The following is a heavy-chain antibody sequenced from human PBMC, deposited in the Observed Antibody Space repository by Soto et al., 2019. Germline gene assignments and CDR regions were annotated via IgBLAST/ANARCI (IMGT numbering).Heavy chain of an antibody. J-gene: IGHJ6*02. CDR2: ISGSGGST. CDR1: GFTFSSYA. Sequence: PGGSLRLSCATSGFTFSSYAMSWVRQAPGKGLEWVSAISGSGGSTYYADSVKGRFTISRDNSLNTVFLVMNSLSVEDTAIYYSAQGETAVPEHPNYDYFGLDVWGQGTTVTVS. D-gene: IGHD6-25*01. V-gene: IGHV3-23*01. CDR3: AQGETAVPEHPNYDYFGLDV.